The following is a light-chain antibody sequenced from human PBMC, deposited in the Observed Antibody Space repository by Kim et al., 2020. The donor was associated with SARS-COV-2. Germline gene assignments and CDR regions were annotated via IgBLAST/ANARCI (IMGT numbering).Light chain of an antibody. CDR2: KAT. J-gene: IGKJ2*01. CDR1: QSISSW. V-gene: IGKV1-5*03. CDR3: QQYSSYPYT. Sequence: SASIGDRVTITCRASQSISSWLAWYQQKPGKAPKLLIYKATGLETGDPARFSGRGSGTQFTLSINNLQPDDFVTYYCQQYSSYPYTFGQGTKLEIK.